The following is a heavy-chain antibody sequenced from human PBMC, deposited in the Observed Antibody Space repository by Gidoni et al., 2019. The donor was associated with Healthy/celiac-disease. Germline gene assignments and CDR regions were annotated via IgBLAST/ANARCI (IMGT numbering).Heavy chain of an antibody. CDR3: ARLQWVSEGDYFDY. J-gene: IGHJ4*02. Sequence: QLQLQESGPGLVKPSETLSLTCTVSGGSISSSSYYWGWIRQPPGKGLEWIGSIYYSGSTYYNPSLKSRVTISVDTSKNQFSLKLSSVTAADTAVYYCARLQWVSEGDYFDYWGQGTLVTVSS. D-gene: IGHD1-26*01. CDR1: GGSISSSSYY. CDR2: IYYSGST. V-gene: IGHV4-39*01.